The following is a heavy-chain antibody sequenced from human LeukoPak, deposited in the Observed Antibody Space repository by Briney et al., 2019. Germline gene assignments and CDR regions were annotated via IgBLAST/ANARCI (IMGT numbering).Heavy chain of an antibody. Sequence: PSETLSLTCSVSGGPISSYYWNWIRQPPGKGLEWIGYIYYSGIPNYNPSLKSRVTISEDTSKNQFSLKLSSVTAADTAVYYCAREKEYYFGMDVWGQGTTVTVSS. CDR2: IYYSGIP. J-gene: IGHJ6*02. CDR1: GGPISSYY. CDR3: AREKEYYFGMDV. V-gene: IGHV4-59*01.